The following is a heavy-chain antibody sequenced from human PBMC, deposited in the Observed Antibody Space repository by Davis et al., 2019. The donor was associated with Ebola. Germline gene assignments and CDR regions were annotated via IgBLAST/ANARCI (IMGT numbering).Heavy chain of an antibody. D-gene: IGHD6-6*01. CDR1: GFTFSSYG. J-gene: IGHJ4*02. CDR3: ARRSHY. CDR2: IWYDGSNK. V-gene: IGHV3-33*01. Sequence: PGGSLRLSCAASGFTFSSYGMHWVSQAPGKGLEWVAVIWYDGSNKYYADSVKGRFTISRDNSKNTLYLQMSSLKAEDTAVYYCARRSHYWGQGTLVTVSS.